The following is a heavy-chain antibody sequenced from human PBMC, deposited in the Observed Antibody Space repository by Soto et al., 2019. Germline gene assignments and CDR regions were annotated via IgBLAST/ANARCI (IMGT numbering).Heavy chain of an antibody. CDR2: IDPGDTYA. CDR3: ARIYCTTTTCDSWFDP. V-gene: IGHV5-10-1*01. J-gene: IGHJ5*02. Sequence: LGESLKISCTGFGYTFTTFCISWVLQMPGKGLEWMGRIDPGDTYATYSPAFQGHVTISADKATSTAYLQWSSLKASDTAMYFCARIYCTTTTCDSWFDPWGRGTLVTVSS. CDR1: GYTFTTFC. D-gene: IGHD2-2*01.